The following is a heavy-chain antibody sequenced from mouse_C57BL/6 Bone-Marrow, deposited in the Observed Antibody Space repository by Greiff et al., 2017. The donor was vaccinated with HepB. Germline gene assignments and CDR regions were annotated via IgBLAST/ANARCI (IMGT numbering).Heavy chain of an antibody. J-gene: IGHJ4*01. Sequence: QVHVKQSGAELVRPGASVTLSCKASGYTFTDYEMHWVKQTPVHGLEWIGAIDPETGGTAYNQKFKGKAILTADKSSSTAYMELRSLTSEDSAVYYCTRRIYYGPFYAMDYWGQGTSVTVSS. D-gene: IGHD1-1*01. CDR1: GYTFTDYE. CDR2: IDPETGGT. CDR3: TRRIYYGPFYAMDY. V-gene: IGHV1-15*01.